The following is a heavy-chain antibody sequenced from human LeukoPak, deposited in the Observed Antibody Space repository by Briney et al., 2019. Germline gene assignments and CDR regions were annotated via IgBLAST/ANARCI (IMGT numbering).Heavy chain of an antibody. CDR1: GYTFTGYY. D-gene: IGHD3-22*01. Sequence: ASVKVSCKASGYTFTGYYTHWVRQAPGQGLEWMGWINPNSGGTNYAQKFQGRVTMTRDTSISTAYMELSRLRSDDTAVYYCARDPGPSYDSSGGTLWGQGTLVTVSS. J-gene: IGHJ4*02. CDR2: INPNSGGT. V-gene: IGHV1-2*02. CDR3: ARDPGPSYDSSGGTL.